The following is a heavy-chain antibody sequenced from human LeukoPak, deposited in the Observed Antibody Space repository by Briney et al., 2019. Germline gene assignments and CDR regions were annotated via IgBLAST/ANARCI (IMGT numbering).Heavy chain of an antibody. J-gene: IGHJ3*02. CDR3: ARDQEWSDAFDI. Sequence: PGGSLRLCCAASGFTFSSYWMHWVRQAPGKGLVWVSRINSDGSSTSYADSVKGRFTISRDNAKNTLYPQMNSLRAEDTAVYYCARDQEWSDAFDIWGQGTMVTVSS. CDR2: INSDGSST. D-gene: IGHD3-3*01. CDR1: GFTFSSYW. V-gene: IGHV3-74*01.